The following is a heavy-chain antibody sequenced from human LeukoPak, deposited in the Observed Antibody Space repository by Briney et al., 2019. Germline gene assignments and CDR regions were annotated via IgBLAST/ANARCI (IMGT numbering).Heavy chain of an antibody. CDR3: ARGGLVLVGAFDI. V-gene: IGHV4-59*11. Sequence: SETLSLTCTVSDGSISSHYWSWIRQPPGKGLEWIGYIYYSGSTNYNPSLKSRVTISVDTSKNQFSLKLSSVTAADTAVYYCARGGLVLVGAFDIWGQGTMVTVSS. D-gene: IGHD2-8*02. CDR1: DGSISSHY. CDR2: IYYSGST. J-gene: IGHJ3*02.